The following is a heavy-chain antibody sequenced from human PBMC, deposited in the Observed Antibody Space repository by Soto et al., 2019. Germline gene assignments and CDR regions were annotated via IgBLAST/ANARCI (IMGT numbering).Heavy chain of an antibody. J-gene: IGHJ4*02. D-gene: IGHD2-21*01. CDR2: INHSGST. CDR3: ARGELAYCGGDCYPIFDY. Sequence: SETLSLTCAVYGGSFSGYYWSWIRQPPGKGLEWIGEINHSGSTNYNPSLKSRVTISVDTSKNQFSLKLSSVTAADTAVYYCARGELAYCGGDCYPIFDYWGQGTLVTVSS. V-gene: IGHV4-34*01. CDR1: GGSFSGYY.